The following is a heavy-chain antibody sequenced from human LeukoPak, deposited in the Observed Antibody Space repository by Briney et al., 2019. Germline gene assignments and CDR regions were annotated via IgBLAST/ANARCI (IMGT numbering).Heavy chain of an antibody. D-gene: IGHD6-13*01. V-gene: IGHV4-34*01. CDR1: GESFSGYY. CDR2: INYSGST. CDR3: ARGAAAGSSNWFDP. Sequence: SETLSLTCADYGESFSGYYWSWIRQPPGKGLEWIGEINYSGSTNYNPSLKSRVTISVDTSKNQFSLKLSSVTAADTAVYYCARGAAAGSSNWFDPWGQGTLVTVSS. J-gene: IGHJ5*02.